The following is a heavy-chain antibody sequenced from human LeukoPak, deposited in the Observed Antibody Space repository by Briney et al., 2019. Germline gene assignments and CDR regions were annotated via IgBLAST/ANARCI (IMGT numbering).Heavy chain of an antibody. CDR2: IFYRVNS. V-gene: IGHV4-59*01. J-gene: IGHJ4*02. CDR3: AREFYGGNSPWIDC. CDR1: GASINNYY. Sequence: PSETLSLTCTVSGASINNYYWSWIRQPPGKGLEWIGYIFYRVNSNYNPSLKSRVTMSVDTSNNQFSLTLRSVTPADTALYYCAREFYGGNSPWIDCWGQGTLVTVSS. D-gene: IGHD4-23*01.